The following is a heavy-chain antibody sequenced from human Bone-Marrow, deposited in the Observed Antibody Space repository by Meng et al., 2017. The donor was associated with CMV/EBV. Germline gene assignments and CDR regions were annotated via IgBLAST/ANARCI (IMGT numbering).Heavy chain of an antibody. D-gene: IGHD2-15*01. Sequence: KVSCKGSGYSFTSYWISWVRQMPGKGLEWMGIIYPGDSDTRYSPYFQGQVTISADKSISNAYLQWSSMKASDADMYYCARRRCARDNWGQGTLVTVSS. V-gene: IGHV5-51*01. CDR2: IYPGDSDT. CDR1: GYSFTSYW. J-gene: IGHJ4*02. CDR3: ARRRCARDN.